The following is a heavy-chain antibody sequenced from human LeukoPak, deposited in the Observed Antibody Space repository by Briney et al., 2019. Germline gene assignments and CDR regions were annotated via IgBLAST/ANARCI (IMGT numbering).Heavy chain of an antibody. J-gene: IGHJ4*02. V-gene: IGHV7-4-1*02. CDR1: GYSFTNYA. Sequence: ASVKVSCKASGYSFTNYAINWVRQAPGQGLEWMGWINTNTRNPTYAQGFTGRFVFSLDTSVTTAYLQISSLKPEDSAVYYCARQHLPTADYWGQGTLVTVP. D-gene: IGHD2-2*01. CDR3: ARQHLPTADY. CDR2: INTNTRNP.